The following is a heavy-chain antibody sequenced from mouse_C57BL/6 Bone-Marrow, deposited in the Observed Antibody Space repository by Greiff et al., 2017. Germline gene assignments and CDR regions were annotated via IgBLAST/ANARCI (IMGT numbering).Heavy chain of an antibody. D-gene: IGHD1-1*01. CDR2: ISYDGSN. CDR3: ARTLRNFDV. CDR1: GYSITSGYY. Sequence: EVKLQQSGPGLVKPSQSLSLTCSVTGYSITSGYYWNWIRQFPGNKLEWMGYISYDGSNNYNPSLKNRISITRDTSKNQFFLKLNSVTTEDTATYYCARTLRNFDVWGTGTTVTVSS. V-gene: IGHV3-6*01. J-gene: IGHJ1*03.